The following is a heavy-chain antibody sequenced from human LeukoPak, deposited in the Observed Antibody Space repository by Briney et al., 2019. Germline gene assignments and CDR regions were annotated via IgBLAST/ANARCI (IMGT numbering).Heavy chain of an antibody. Sequence: GGSLRLSCAASGFTVTRNFMSWVRQAPGKGLEWVSVIYSDGNTYYADSVKGRFTVSRDTSKNTMSLQMNSLRGEDTAVYYCARHDSFIPYWGQGTLVTVTS. D-gene: IGHD3-16*02. V-gene: IGHV3-53*01. CDR3: ARHDSFIPY. J-gene: IGHJ4*02. CDR1: GFTVTRNF. CDR2: IYSDGNT.